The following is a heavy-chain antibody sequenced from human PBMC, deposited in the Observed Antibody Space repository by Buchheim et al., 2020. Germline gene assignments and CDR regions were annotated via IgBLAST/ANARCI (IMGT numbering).Heavy chain of an antibody. CDR3: ARENLGYCSSTSCYEDYYGMDV. CDR1: GGSISSGGYY. Sequence: QVQLQESGPGLVKPSQTLSLTCTVSGGSISSGGYYWSWIRQHPGKGLEWIGYIYYSGRTYYNPSLKSRVTIPVDTAKNQFSLKLSSVTAADTAVYYCARENLGYCSSTSCYEDYYGMDVWGQGTT. J-gene: IGHJ6*02. D-gene: IGHD2-2*01. CDR2: IYYSGRT. V-gene: IGHV4-31*03.